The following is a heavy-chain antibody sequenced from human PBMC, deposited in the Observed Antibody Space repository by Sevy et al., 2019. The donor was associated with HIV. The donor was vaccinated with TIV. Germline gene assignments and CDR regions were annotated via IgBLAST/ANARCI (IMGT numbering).Heavy chain of an antibody. CDR2: ITRKIDGETT. CDR1: GFTFSNSF. Sequence: GGSLRLSCAASGFTFSNSFMSWARQAPGRGLEWVGRITRKIDGETTLYAAHVKGRFTISREDSRNTMYLQMDSLKIEDTAMYYCGTGDAYDVSGQGTTVTVSS. CDR3: GTGDAYDV. J-gene: IGHJ3*01. V-gene: IGHV3-15*06. D-gene: IGHD7-27*01.